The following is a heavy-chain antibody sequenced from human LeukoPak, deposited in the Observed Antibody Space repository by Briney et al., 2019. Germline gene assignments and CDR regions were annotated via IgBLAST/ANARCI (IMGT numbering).Heavy chain of an antibody. Sequence: GESLKISCKGSGYSFTSYWIGWVLQMPGKGLEWMVIIYPGDSDTRYSPSFQGQVTIAADKSISTAYLQWSSLKASDTAMYYCARLHISGYPLVGAFDIWGQGTMVTVSS. CDR3: ARLHISGYPLVGAFDI. D-gene: IGHD3-22*01. CDR1: GYSFTSYW. CDR2: IYPGDSDT. V-gene: IGHV5-51*01. J-gene: IGHJ3*02.